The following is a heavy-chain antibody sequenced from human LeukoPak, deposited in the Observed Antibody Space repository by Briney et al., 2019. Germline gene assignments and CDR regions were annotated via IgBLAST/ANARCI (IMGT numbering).Heavy chain of an antibody. CDR3: AKPSGSGVDS. D-gene: IGHD1-26*01. J-gene: IGHJ4*02. CDR2: IVPNSGER. Sequence: AAVKVSCKASGYTFTAYYVHWVRQAPGQGLEWMGWIVPNSGERNYAQKFQGRVTMTRDTSINTAYMELHRLASDDTAVYYCAKPSGSGVDSWGRGTRVTVFS. CDR1: GYTFTAYY. V-gene: IGHV1-2*02.